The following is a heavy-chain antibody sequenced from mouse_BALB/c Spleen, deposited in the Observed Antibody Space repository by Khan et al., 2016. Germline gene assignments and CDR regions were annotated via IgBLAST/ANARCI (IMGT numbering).Heavy chain of an antibody. D-gene: IGHD2-13*01. CDR2: IWGVGST. CDR3: AKHMGTYFAMDY. J-gene: IGHJ4*01. CDR1: GFSLTDYG. V-gene: IGHV2-6-5*01. Sequence: QVQLKESGPGLVAPSQSLSITCTVSGFSLTDYGVSWIRQPPGKGLEWLGVIWGVGSTYYNSALKSRLTITKDKSKSQVFLKMNSLQTDDTAMYYCAKHMGTYFAMDYWGQGTSVTGSS.